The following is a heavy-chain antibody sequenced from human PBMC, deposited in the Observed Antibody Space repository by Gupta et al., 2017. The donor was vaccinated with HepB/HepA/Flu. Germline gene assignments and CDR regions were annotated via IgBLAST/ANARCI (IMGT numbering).Heavy chain of an antibody. V-gene: IGHV1-8*01. CDR2: MNPNSGNT. D-gene: IGHD3-22*01. CDR3: ARGGTYYYDSSGYYSGNWFDP. Sequence: QVRLVQSGAEVKKPGASVKVSCKASGYTFTSYDINWVRQATGQGLEWMGWMNPNSGNTGYAQKFQGRVTMTRNTSISTAYMELSSLRSEDTAVYYCARGGTYYYDSSGYYSGNWFDPWGQGTLVTVSS. J-gene: IGHJ5*02. CDR1: GYTFTSYD.